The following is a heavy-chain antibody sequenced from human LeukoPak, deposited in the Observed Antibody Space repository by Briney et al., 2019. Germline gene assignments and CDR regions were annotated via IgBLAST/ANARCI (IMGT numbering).Heavy chain of an antibody. CDR3: ASSYCSSTSCFYDY. J-gene: IGHJ4*02. CDR1: GYTFTSYG. D-gene: IGHD2-2*01. V-gene: IGHV1-18*01. Sequence: ASVKVSCKASGYTFTSYGISWVGQDPGQGLEWMGWISASNGNTNYAQKLQGRVTMTTDTSTSRAYMELRSLISDDTAVYYCASSYCSSTSCFYDYWGQGTLVTVSS. CDR2: ISASNGNT.